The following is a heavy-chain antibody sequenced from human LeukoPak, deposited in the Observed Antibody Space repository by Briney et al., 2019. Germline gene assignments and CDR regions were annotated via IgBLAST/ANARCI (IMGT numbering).Heavy chain of an antibody. CDR3: ARGSVMTSDDYYDMDV. CDR2: INPSGGST. Sequence: ASVKVSCKASGYTFTNYYMHWVRQAPGQGLEWMGIINPSGGSTSYAQKFQGRVTMTRDTSTSTGYMELSSLRSEDTAVYYCARGSVMTSDDYYDMDVWGQGTTVTVSS. CDR1: GYTFTNYY. V-gene: IGHV1-46*01. D-gene: IGHD2-21*02. J-gene: IGHJ6*02.